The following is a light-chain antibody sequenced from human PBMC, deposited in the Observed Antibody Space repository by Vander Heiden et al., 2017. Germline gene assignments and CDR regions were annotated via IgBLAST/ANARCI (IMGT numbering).Light chain of an antibody. CDR2: DVS. CDR1: SSDVGGYNY. CDR3: SSYTSSSTVV. J-gene: IGLJ2*01. V-gene: IGLV2-14*03. Sequence: SALPQPASLSWSPGQSITISCTGTSSDVGGYNYVSWYQQHPGKAPKLMIYDVSNRPSGVSNRFSGSKSGNTASLTISGLQAEDEADYYCSSYTSSSTVVFGGGTKLTVL.